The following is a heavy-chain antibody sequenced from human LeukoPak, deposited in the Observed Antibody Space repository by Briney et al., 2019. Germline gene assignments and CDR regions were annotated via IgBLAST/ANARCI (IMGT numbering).Heavy chain of an antibody. CDR3: ARRPHRLAAGWFDP. J-gene: IGHJ5*02. CDR1: GYTFTGYY. Sequence: ASVKVSCKASGYTFTGYYIHWVRQAPGQGLEWMGWINPNGGGTNYAQKFQGRVTMTRDTSISTAYMELSRLRSDDTAVYYCARRPHRLAAGWFDPWGQGTLVTVSS. D-gene: IGHD3-9*01. V-gene: IGHV1-2*02. CDR2: INPNGGGT.